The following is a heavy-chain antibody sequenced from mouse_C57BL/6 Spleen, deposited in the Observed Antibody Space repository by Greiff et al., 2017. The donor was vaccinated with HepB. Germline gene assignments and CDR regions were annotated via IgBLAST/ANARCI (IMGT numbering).Heavy chain of an antibody. V-gene: IGHV1-80*01. CDR2: IYPGDGDT. CDR1: GYAFSSYW. Sequence: VKVVESGAELVKPGASVKISCKASGYAFSSYWMNWVKQRPGKGLEWIGQIYPGDGDTNYNGKFKGKATLTADKSSSTAYMQLSSLTSEDSAVYFCARLNEGYAMDYWGQGTSVTVSS. CDR3: ARLNEGYAMDY. J-gene: IGHJ4*01.